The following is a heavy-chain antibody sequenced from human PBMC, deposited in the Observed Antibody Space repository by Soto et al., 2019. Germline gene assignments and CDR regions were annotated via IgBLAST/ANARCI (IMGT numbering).Heavy chain of an antibody. Sequence: ASVKVSCKASGYTFTSYARHWVRQAPGQRLEWMGWINVGNDNTKYSQKFQGRVTITRDTSASTAYMELSSLRSEDTAVYYCTSGSGFDYWGQGTLVTVSS. CDR3: TSGSGFDY. V-gene: IGHV1-3*01. CDR2: INVGNDNT. D-gene: IGHD2-15*01. CDR1: GYTFTSYA. J-gene: IGHJ4*02.